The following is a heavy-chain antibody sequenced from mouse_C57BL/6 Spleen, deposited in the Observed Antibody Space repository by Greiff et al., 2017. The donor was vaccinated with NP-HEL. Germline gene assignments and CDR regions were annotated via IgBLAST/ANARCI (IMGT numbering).Heavy chain of an antibody. Sequence: EVQLQQSGAELVKPGASVKLSCTASGFNIKDYYMHWVKQRTEQGLEWIGRIDPEDGEPKYAPKFQGKATITADTSSNTAYLQLSSLTSEDTAVYYCARGTAQATNDYWGQGTTLTVSS. V-gene: IGHV14-2*01. CDR3: ARGTAQATNDY. J-gene: IGHJ2*01. CDR2: IDPEDGEP. CDR1: GFNIKDYY. D-gene: IGHD3-2*02.